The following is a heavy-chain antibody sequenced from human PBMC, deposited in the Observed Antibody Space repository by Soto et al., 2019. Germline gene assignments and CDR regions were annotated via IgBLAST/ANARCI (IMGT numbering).Heavy chain of an antibody. D-gene: IGHD2-15*01. CDR3: ARGPYCSGGSCYTFDY. V-gene: IGHV4-59*01. J-gene: IGHJ4*02. CDR1: GSSMTTYY. CDR2: IYNSGSGST. Sequence: PSETLSLTCSVSGSSMTTYYWHWIRQAPGKGLEWIGFIYNSGSGSTNSNPSLNSRVTFSIETSKYQFSLKLDSVTAADTAVYYCARGPYCSGGSCYTFDYWGQGTLVTVSS.